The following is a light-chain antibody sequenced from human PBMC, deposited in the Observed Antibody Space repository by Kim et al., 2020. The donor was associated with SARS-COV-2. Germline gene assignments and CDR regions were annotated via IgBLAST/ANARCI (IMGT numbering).Light chain of an antibody. CDR3: QQYNNWPPLT. V-gene: IGKV3-15*01. CDR2: GAS. Sequence: PAERAALAYGASKGVGRNFAWYQHKPGQAPQLLNFGASPRATSIPARFSGSGSGTEFTLTISSLQSEDFAVYYCQQYNNWPPLTFGGGTKMDIK. J-gene: IGKJ4*01. CDR1: KGVGRN.